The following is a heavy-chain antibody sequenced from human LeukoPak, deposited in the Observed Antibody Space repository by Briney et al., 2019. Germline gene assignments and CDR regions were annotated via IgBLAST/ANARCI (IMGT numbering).Heavy chain of an antibody. CDR1: GFTFSNYW. Sequence: GGSLRLSCAASGFTFSNYWMHWVRQAPGEGLEWVSRINERATIISYADSVKGRFTISRENARNTLYLQMNSLTAEDTAVYYCVRDLILVWTPGDDFDHWGQGTLVTVSS. CDR2: INERATII. D-gene: IGHD3-16*01. J-gene: IGHJ4*02. CDR3: VRDLILVWTPGDDFDH. V-gene: IGHV3-74*01.